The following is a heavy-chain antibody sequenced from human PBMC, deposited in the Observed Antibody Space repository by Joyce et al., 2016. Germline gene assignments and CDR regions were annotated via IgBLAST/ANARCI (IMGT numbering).Heavy chain of an antibody. CDR1: GYSFSDSY. D-gene: IGHD2-2*01. J-gene: IGHJ3*01. V-gene: IGHV1-2*06. CDR3: ARGPMPPYAFDV. CDR2: IDPDTGDT. Sequence: QVTLVQSGAEVKKPGASVKVSCKASGYSFSDSYIHWVRQAPGQGLQWMGRIDPDTGDTIYAQKLQGGVTLTRDTFISTVYMEVSRLRSDDTAVYFCARGPMPPYAFDVWGQGTLVTVST.